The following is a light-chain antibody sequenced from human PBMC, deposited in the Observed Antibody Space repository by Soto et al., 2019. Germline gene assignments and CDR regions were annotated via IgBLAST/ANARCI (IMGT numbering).Light chain of an antibody. V-gene: IGKV3-20*01. J-gene: IGKJ2*01. CDR3: QQYGSSPPYT. CDR2: GAS. CDR1: QSVSSSY. Sequence: EIVLTQSPGTLSLSPGERATLSCRASQSVSSSYFAWYQQKPGQAPRLLIYGASSSATGIPDRFSGSGSGTDFTLTISRLEPEDFAVDYCQQYGSSPPYTFGQGTKLEIK.